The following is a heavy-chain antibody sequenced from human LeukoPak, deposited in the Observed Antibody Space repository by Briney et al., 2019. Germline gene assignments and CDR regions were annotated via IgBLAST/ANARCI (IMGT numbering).Heavy chain of an antibody. D-gene: IGHD4-11*01. CDR3: ARNYDDYSKWAWFDP. J-gene: IGHJ5*02. V-gene: IGHV1-69*13. Sequence: ASVKVSCKASGGTFSSYAISWVRQAPGQGLEWMGGIIPIFGTANYAQKFQGRVTITADESTSTAYMELSSLRSEDTAVYYCARNYDDYSKWAWFDPWGQGTLVTVSS. CDR2: IIPIFGTA. CDR1: GGTFSSYA.